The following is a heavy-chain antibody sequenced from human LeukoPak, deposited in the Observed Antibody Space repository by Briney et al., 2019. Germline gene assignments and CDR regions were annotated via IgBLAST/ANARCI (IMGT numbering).Heavy chain of an antibody. CDR3: ARGTIRFARSGFGY. V-gene: IGHV4-34*01. Sequence: PSETLSLTCAVYGGSFSGYYWSWIRQPPGKGLEWIGEINHSGSTNYNPSLKSRVTISVDTSKNQFSLKLSSVTAADTAVCHCARGTIRFARSGFGYWGQGTLVTVSS. J-gene: IGHJ4*02. D-gene: IGHD3-10*01. CDR2: INHSGST. CDR1: GGSFSGYY.